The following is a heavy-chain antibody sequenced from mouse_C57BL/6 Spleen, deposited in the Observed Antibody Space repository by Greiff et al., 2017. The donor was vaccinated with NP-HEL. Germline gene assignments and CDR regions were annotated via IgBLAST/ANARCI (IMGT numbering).Heavy chain of an antibody. J-gene: IGHJ4*01. D-gene: IGHD3-1*01. Sequence: EVQLVESEGGLVQPGSSMKLSCTASGFTFSDYYMAWVRQVPEKGLEWVANINYDGSSTYYLDSLKSRFIISRDNAKNILYLQMSSLKSEDTATFYCARDRGNYYAMDDWGQGTSVTVSS. CDR2: INYDGSST. CDR1: GFTFSDYY. CDR3: ARDRGNYYAMDD. V-gene: IGHV5-16*01.